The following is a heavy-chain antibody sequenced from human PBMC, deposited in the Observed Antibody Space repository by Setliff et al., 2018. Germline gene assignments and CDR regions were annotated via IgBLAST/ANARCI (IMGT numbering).Heavy chain of an antibody. Sequence: TLSLTCTVSGDSISTGINYWSWIRQPPGKGLEWIGNIYYSGSAFYHPSLKSRVTISVDTSKTQFSLKLSSVTAADTAVYYCARGPNTYDSSGYYYRAGYYYYMDVWGKGTTVTGSS. CDR3: ARGPNTYDSSGYYYRAGYYYYMDV. V-gene: IGHV4-39*01. J-gene: IGHJ6*03. CDR1: GDSISTGINY. CDR2: IYYSGSA. D-gene: IGHD3-22*01.